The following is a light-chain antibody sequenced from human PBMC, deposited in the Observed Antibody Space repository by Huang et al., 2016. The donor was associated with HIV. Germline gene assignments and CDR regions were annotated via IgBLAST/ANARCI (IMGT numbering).Light chain of an antibody. Sequence: DIAMTQSPDSLAVSLGERTTINCKSSQSVLHSSNNKNYLTWYQQKPGKPPKLLIYWASTRESGVPDRFSGSGSETDFTLTISSLQAEDVAVYYCQQYYSTPYTFGQGTKLEIK. CDR3: QQYYSTPYT. CDR1: QSVLHSSNNKNY. V-gene: IGKV4-1*01. J-gene: IGKJ2*01. CDR2: WAS.